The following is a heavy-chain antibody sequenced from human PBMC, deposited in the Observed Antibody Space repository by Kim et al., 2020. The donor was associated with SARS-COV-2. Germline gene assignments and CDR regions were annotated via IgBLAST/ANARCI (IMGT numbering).Heavy chain of an antibody. J-gene: IGHJ4*02. CDR1: GYTFTSYG. Sequence: ASVKVSCKASGYTFTSYGISWVRQAPGQGLEWMGWISAYNGNTNYAQKLQGRVTMTTDTSTSTAYMELRSLRSDDTAVYYCARGQGGGYYYDSSGYSPFGYWGQGTLVTVSS. D-gene: IGHD3-22*01. CDR2: ISAYNGNT. CDR3: ARGQGGGYYYDSSGYSPFGY. V-gene: IGHV1-18*01.